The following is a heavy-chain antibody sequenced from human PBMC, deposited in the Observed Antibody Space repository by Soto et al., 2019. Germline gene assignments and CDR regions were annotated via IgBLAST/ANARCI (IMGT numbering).Heavy chain of an antibody. D-gene: IGHD3-22*01. CDR2: INPNSGGT. CDR3: ARLDDSSGYYFDY. Sequence: GASVKVSCKASGYTFTGYYIHWVRQAPGQGLEWMGWINPNSGGTNYAQKFQGRVTMTRDTSISTAYMELSRLRSDDTAVYYCARLDDSSGYYFDYWGQGTLVTVSS. CDR1: GYTFTGYY. V-gene: IGHV1-2*02. J-gene: IGHJ4*02.